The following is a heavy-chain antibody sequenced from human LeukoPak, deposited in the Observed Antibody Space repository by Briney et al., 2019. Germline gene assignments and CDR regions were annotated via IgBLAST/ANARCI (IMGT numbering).Heavy chain of an antibody. CDR1: GFTFSSYW. CDR2: IKQDGSEK. Sequence: PGGSLRLSCAASGFTFSSYWMSWVRQAPGKGLEWVANIKQDGSEKYYVDSVKGRFTISRDNAKNSLYLQMNSLRAEDTAVYYCAREWSSSWYGSLDYWGQGTLVTVSS. D-gene: IGHD6-13*01. V-gene: IGHV3-7*01. CDR3: AREWSSSWYGSLDY. J-gene: IGHJ4*02.